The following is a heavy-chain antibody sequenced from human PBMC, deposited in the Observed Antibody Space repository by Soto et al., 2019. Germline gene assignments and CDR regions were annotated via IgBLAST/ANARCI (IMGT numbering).Heavy chain of an antibody. D-gene: IGHD6-6*01. CDR2: INSGGSST. J-gene: IGHJ3*02. CDR1: GFTFISYW. CDR3: AVPYLYSSSTFDM. V-gene: IGHV3-74*01. Sequence: PGGSLRLSCAASGFTFISYWMHWVLQAPGKGLVWVSRINSGGSSTSYADSVKGRFAISRDNAKNTLYLQMNSLRAEDTAVYYCAVPYLYSSSTFDMWGQGTMVTVS.